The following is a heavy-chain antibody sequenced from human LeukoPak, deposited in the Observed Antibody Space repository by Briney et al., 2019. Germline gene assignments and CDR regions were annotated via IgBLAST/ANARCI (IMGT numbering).Heavy chain of an antibody. CDR3: AKAGRGYGDYVDYMDV. D-gene: IGHD4-17*01. Sequence: GGSLRLSCAASGFTFSSYSMNWVRQAPGKGLEWVSSISSSSSYIYYADSVKGRFTISRDNAKNSLYLQMNSLRAEDTAVYYCAKAGRGYGDYVDYMDVWGKGTTVTVSS. J-gene: IGHJ6*03. CDR2: ISSSSSYI. CDR1: GFTFSSYS. V-gene: IGHV3-21*01.